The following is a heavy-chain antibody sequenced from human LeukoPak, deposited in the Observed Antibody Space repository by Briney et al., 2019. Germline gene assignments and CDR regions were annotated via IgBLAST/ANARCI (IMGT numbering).Heavy chain of an antibody. Sequence: SETLSLTCTVSGYSISSGYFWGWIRQPPGKGLEWIGYIYYTETSYNPSLKSRVTISADTSKNQFSLKLYSVTAADTAVYYCATRKLGNDYWGQGTLVTVSS. D-gene: IGHD7-27*01. J-gene: IGHJ4*02. CDR2: IYYTET. V-gene: IGHV4-61*01. CDR1: GYSISSGYF. CDR3: ATRKLGNDY.